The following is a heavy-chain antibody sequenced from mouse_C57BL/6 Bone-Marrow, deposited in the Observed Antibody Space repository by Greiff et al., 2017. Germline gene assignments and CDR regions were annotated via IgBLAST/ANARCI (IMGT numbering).Heavy chain of an antibody. V-gene: IGHV1-9*01. CDR2: ILPGGGST. CDR3: ARCSNALYYYAIDY. Sequence: QVQLQQSGAELMKPGASVKLSCKATGYTFTGYWIEWVKQRPGHGLEWIGEILPGGGSTDYNEKFKGKATFTADTSSNTAYMQLSSLTTEDSAIEYCARCSNALYYYAIDYWGKGTTVTVSA. J-gene: IGHJ4*01. CDR1: GYTFTGYW. D-gene: IGHD2-5*01.